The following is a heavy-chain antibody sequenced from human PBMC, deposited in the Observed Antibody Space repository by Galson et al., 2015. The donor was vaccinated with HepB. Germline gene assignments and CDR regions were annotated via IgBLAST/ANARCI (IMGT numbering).Heavy chain of an antibody. Sequence: LSLTCTVSGGSISSSSYYWGWIRQPPGKGLEWIGSIYYSGSTYYNPSLKSRVTISVDTSKKQFSLKLSSVTAADTALYYCARDVGYYYDSSGPSVWGQGTLFTVCS. D-gene: IGHD3-22*01. J-gene: IGHJ4*02. CDR1: GGSISSSSYY. V-gene: IGHV4-39*07. CDR3: ARDVGYYYDSSGPSV. CDR2: IYYSGST.